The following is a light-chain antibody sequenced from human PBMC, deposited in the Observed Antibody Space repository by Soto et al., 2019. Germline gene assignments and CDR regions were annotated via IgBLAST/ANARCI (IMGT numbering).Light chain of an antibody. CDR2: DAS. J-gene: IGKJ1*01. CDR3: QQSYGIPWT. CDR1: QDISNY. V-gene: IGKV1-33*01. Sequence: IQMTQSPSSLSPSVGDRVTITCQASQDISNYLNWYQQKPGKAPKLLIYDASNLETGVPSRFSGSGSGTDFTFTISSLQPEDIATYYCQQSYGIPWTFGQGTKVDIK.